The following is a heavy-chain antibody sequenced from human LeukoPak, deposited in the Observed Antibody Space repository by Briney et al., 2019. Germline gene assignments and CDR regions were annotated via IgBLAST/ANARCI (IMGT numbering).Heavy chain of an antibody. CDR3: ARDYYDSSGYRLNDY. V-gene: IGHV3-21*01. CDR2: ISSSSSYI. CDR1: GFTFSSYS. Sequence: GRSLRLSCAASGFTFSSYSMNWVRQAPGKGLEWVSSISSSSSYIYYADSVKGRFTISRDNAKNSLYLQMNSLRAEDTAVYYCARDYYDSSGYRLNDYWGQGTLVTVSS. D-gene: IGHD3-22*01. J-gene: IGHJ4*02.